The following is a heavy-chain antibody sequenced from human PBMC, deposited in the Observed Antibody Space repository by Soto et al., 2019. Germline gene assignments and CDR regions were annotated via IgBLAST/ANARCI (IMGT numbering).Heavy chain of an antibody. Sequence: QVQLVESGGGVVQPGRSLRLSCAASGFTFSSYAMHWVRQAPGKGLEWVAVISYDGSNKYYADSVKGRFTISRDNSKNTLYLQMISLTAEDTALFYCARDRAGSSSGELDYWGQGTLVTVSS. D-gene: IGHD6-6*01. V-gene: IGHV3-30-3*01. CDR1: GFTFSSYA. J-gene: IGHJ4*02. CDR3: ARDRAGSSSGELDY. CDR2: ISYDGSNK.